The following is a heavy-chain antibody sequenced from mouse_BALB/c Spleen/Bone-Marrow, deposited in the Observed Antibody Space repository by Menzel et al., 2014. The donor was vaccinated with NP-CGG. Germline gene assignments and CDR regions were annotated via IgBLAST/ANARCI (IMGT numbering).Heavy chain of an antibody. CDR2: ITYSGYT. Sequence: EVQVVESGPSLVKPSQTLSLTCSVTGDSITSGYWNWIRKFPGNKLEYMGYITYSGYTYYNPSLKSRISFTRDTSKNQFYLQLNSVTTEDTATYYCARSPYDGYYVFAYWGQGTLVTVSA. J-gene: IGHJ3*01. CDR3: ARSPYDGYYVFAY. V-gene: IGHV3-8*02. D-gene: IGHD2-3*01. CDR1: GDSITSGY.